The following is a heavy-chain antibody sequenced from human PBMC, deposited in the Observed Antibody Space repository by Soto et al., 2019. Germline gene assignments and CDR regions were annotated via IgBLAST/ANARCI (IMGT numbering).Heavy chain of an antibody. CDR2: IKQDGSEK. CDR3: ARESGYYDSSGYYFNDY. Sequence: GGLRRSCASAGFTFSRYWMSWVRQAPGKGLEWVANIKQDGSEKYYVDSVKGRFTISRDNAKNSLYLQMNSLRAEDTAVYYCARESGYYDSSGYYFNDYWGQGTLVTVPQ. J-gene: IGHJ4*02. V-gene: IGHV3-7*03. D-gene: IGHD3-22*01. CDR1: GFTFSRYW.